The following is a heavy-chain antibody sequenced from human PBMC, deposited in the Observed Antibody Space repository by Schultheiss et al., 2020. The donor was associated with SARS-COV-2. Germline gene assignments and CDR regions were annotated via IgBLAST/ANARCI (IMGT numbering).Heavy chain of an antibody. CDR2: IRSNRYAATT. CDR1: GFTFGDYG. D-gene: IGHD1-26*01. Sequence: GGSLRLSCTASGFTFGDYGMNWVRQAPGKGLEWVGLIRSNRYAATTEYAASMRGRFTISRDNSKNTLYLQMSSLRAEDTAVYYCVRFSGNYALWGQGTLVTVSS. V-gene: IGHV3-49*04. CDR3: VRFSGNYAL. J-gene: IGHJ4*02.